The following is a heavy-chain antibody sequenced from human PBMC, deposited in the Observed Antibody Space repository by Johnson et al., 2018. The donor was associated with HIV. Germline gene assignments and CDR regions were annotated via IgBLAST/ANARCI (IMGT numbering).Heavy chain of an antibody. CDR2: ISYDGSNK. CDR3: AKDIWNYLIHAFDI. D-gene: IGHD1-7*01. Sequence: QVQLVESGGGVVQPGRSLRLSCAASGFTFSSYVMHWVRQAPGKGLEWVAVISYDGSNKYYADSVQGRFTISRDNAKNTLYLQMNSLRPEDTAVYYCAKDIWNYLIHAFDIWGQGTMVTVSS. V-gene: IGHV3-30*18. CDR1: GFTFSSYV. J-gene: IGHJ3*02.